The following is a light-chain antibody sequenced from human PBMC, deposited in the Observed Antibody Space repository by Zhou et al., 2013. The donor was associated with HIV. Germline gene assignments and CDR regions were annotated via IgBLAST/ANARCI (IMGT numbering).Light chain of an antibody. CDR1: SSNIGNNF. CDR2: DNS. CDR3: GTWDNSLSAGV. V-gene: IGLV1-51*01. J-gene: IGLJ2*01. Sequence: QSVLTQPPSVSAAPGQKVTISCSGSSSNIGNNFVSWYQQLPGTAPTLLIYDNSKRPSGILDRFSGSKSGTSATLGITGLQTGDEADYYCGTWDNSLSAGVFGGGTKLTVL.